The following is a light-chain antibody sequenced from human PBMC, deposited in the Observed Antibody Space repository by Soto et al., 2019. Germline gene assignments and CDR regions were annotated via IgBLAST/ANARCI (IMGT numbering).Light chain of an antibody. V-gene: IGKV4-1*01. CDR3: QQYYTAPGPT. CDR2: WAS. Sequence: DIMMTQSPDSLAVSLGERATINCKSSQSVLYSSNNKNYLAWYQHKPGQPPKLLFYWASTRESGVPDRFSGSGSGTDFTLTISSLQAEDVAVYYCQQYYTAPGPTFGGGTKVEIK. CDR1: QSVLYSSNNKNY. J-gene: IGKJ4*01.